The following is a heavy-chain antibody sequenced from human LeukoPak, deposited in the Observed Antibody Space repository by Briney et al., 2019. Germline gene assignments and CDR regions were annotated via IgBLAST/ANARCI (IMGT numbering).Heavy chain of an antibody. CDR2: IYSRGNT. CDR3: AREFLSYYDSSGYYYGWYFDL. Sequence: SETLSLTCTVSGGSISGYYWSWIRQPAGKGLEWLGRIYSRGNTNYNPSLKSRVTMSLDTSKNQFSLKLSSVTAADTAVYYCAREFLSYYDSSGYYYGWYFDLWGRGTLVTVSS. CDR1: GGSISGYY. V-gene: IGHV4-4*07. D-gene: IGHD3-22*01. J-gene: IGHJ2*01.